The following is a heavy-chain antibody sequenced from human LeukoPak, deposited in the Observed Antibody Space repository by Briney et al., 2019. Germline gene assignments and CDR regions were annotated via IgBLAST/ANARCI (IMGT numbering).Heavy chain of an antibody. Sequence: GGSLRLSCAASGFTFDDYGMSWVRQAPGKGLELVSGINWNGGSTGYADSVKGRFTISRDNAKNSLHLQMNSLRAEDTALYYCARDLSYSSSSDAFDIWGQGTMVTVSS. CDR3: ARDLSYSSSSDAFDI. D-gene: IGHD6-13*01. CDR1: GFTFDDYG. V-gene: IGHV3-20*04. J-gene: IGHJ3*02. CDR2: INWNGGST.